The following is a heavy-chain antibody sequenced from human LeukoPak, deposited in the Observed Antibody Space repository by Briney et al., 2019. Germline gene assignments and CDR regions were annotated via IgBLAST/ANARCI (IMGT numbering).Heavy chain of an antibody. CDR2: IHPNTVVT. V-gene: IGHV1-2*02. D-gene: IGHD1-26*01. CDR1: GYTFTDYY. Sequence: ASVKVSCKASGYTFTDYYIHWVRQATGQWLEWMGWIHPNTVVTNFDQKFQGRVTLTRDTSISTAYMELSRLRSDDTALYYCARGTKDILGPVDYWGQGTLVTVSS. CDR3: ARGTKDILGPVDY. J-gene: IGHJ4*02.